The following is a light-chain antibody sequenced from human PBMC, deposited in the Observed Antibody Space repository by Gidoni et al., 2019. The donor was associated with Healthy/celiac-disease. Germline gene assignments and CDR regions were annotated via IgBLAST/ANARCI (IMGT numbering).Light chain of an antibody. CDR3: QAWDSSTVV. CDR2: QDS. CDR1: KLGDKY. Sequence: SYELTQPLSVSVSPGQTASITCSGDKLGDKYACWYQKKPGQSPVLVIYQDSKRPSGIPERFSGSNSGNTATLTISGTQAMDEADYYCQAWDSSTVVFGGGTKLTVL. V-gene: IGLV3-1*01. J-gene: IGLJ2*01.